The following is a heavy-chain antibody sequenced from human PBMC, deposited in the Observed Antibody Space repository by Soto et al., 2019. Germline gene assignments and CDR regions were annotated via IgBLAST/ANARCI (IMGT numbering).Heavy chain of an antibody. CDR2: INHSGST. V-gene: IGHV4-34*01. CDR3: ARGNLITMVRGVIVTWRLGDRLVYFGY. D-gene: IGHD3-10*01. Sequence: QVQLQQWGAGLLKPSETLSLTCAVYGGSFSGYYWSWIRQPPGKGLEWIGEINHSGSTNYNPSLKSRGTISVDTSKSQFSLKLGSVTAADAAVYYCARGNLITMVRGVIVTWRLGDRLVYFGYWGQGTLVTVSS. CDR1: GGSFSGYY. J-gene: IGHJ4*02.